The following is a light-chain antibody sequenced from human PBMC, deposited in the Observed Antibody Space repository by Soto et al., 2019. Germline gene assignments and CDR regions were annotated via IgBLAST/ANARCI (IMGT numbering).Light chain of an antibody. CDR2: GAS. CDR3: QQYDSHPWT. J-gene: IGKJ1*01. CDR1: QSINRW. V-gene: IGKV1-5*01. Sequence: DIQMTQSPSTLSASVGDRVTFTCRASQSINRWLAWFQQKPGKAPKLLIFGASTLESGVPSMFSGSGSGTEFTLTINSLQPEDFASYFCQQYDSHPWTFGQGTKVEI.